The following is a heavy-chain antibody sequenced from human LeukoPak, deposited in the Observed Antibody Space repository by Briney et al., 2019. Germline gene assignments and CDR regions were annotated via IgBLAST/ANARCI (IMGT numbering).Heavy chain of an antibody. Sequence: GESLKISCEGSGYSFTSYWIGWVRQMPGKGLEWMGIIYPGDSDTGYSPSFQGQVTISADKSISTAYLQWSSLKASDTAMYYCARRPLYSSGWYALDYWGQGTLVTVSS. J-gene: IGHJ4*02. V-gene: IGHV5-51*01. CDR1: GYSFTSYW. CDR2: IYPGDSDT. CDR3: ARRPLYSSGWYALDY. D-gene: IGHD6-19*01.